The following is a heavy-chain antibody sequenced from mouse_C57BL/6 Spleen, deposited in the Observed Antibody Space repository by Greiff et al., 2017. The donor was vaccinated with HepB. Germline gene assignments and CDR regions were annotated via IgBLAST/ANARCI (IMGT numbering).Heavy chain of an antibody. CDR3: ARDGSYPHWDLDV. CDR2: IDPSDSET. Sequence: QVQLQQPGAELVRPGSSVKLSCKASGYTFTSYWMHWVKQRPIQGLEWIGNIDPSDSETHYNQKFKDKATLTVDKSSSTAYMQLSSLTSEDSAVYYCARDGSYPHWDLDVWGTGTTVTVSS. V-gene: IGHV1-52*01. D-gene: IGHD1-1*02. J-gene: IGHJ1*03. CDR1: GYTFTSYW.